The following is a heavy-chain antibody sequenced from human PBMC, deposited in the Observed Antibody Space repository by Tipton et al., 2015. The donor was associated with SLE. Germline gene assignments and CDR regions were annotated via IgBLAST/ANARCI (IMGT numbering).Heavy chain of an antibody. CDR1: GFTFSSYW. V-gene: IGHV3-74*01. J-gene: IGHJ4*02. D-gene: IGHD3-10*01. CDR3: ARPPHYYYGSGIDY. Sequence: GSLRLSCAASGFTFSSYWMHWVRQAPGKELLWVSRINTDGSTTSYADSVKGRFTISRDNAKNSLYLQMNSLRAEDTAVYYCARPPHYYYGSGIDYWGQGTLVTVSS. CDR2: INTDGSTT.